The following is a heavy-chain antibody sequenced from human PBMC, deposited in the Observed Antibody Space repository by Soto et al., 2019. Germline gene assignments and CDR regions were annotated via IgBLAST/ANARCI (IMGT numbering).Heavy chain of an antibody. V-gene: IGHV1-2*04. Sequence: QVQLVQSGAEVKKPGASVKVSCKASGYTFTGYYMHWVRQAPGQGLEWMGWINPNRGGTNYAQKFQGWVTMTRDTSISTAYMELSRLRSDDTAVYYCARESRLFCSGGSCYDYWGQGTLVTVSS. J-gene: IGHJ4*02. CDR1: GYTFTGYY. CDR3: ARESRLFCSGGSCYDY. D-gene: IGHD2-15*01. CDR2: INPNRGGT.